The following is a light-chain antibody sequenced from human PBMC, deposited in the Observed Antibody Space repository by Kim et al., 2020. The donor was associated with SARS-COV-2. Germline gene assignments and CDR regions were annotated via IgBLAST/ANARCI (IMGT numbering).Light chain of an antibody. CDR2: GAS. Sequence: SPGERATLSCRASQSVGSTLAWYQQKPGQAPRLLIYGASYRATGVPARFSGSGSGTEFTLTISSLRSEDSAVDYCQQYNNWPPLTFGGGTKVDIK. V-gene: IGKV3-15*01. CDR3: QQYNNWPPLT. J-gene: IGKJ4*01. CDR1: QSVGST.